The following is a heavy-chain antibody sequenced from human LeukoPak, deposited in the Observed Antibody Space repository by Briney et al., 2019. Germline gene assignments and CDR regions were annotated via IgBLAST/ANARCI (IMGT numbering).Heavy chain of an antibody. Sequence: GGSLRLSCAASGFTVSSNYMSWVRQAPGKGLEWVSVIYSGGSTYYADSVKGRFTISRDNAKNSLYLQMNSPRGEDTALYHCARVGGPSHYGGETYYMDVWGKGTTVTISS. CDR2: IYSGGST. J-gene: IGHJ6*03. CDR1: GFTVSSNY. V-gene: IGHV3-53*01. CDR3: ARVGGPSHYGGETYYMDV. D-gene: IGHD4-23*01.